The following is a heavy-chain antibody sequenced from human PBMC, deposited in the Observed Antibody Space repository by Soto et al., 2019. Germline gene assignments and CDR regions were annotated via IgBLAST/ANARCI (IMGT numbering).Heavy chain of an antibody. V-gene: IGHV1-69*02. CDR1: GGTFSSYT. CDR3: ASTRVAVYYYYGMDV. Sequence: QVQLVQSGAEVKKPGSSVKVSCKASGGTFSSYTISWVRQAPGQGLEWMGRIIPILGIANYAQKFQGRVTIXXDXSXXTAYMELSSLRCEDTAVYYCASTRVAVYYYYGMDVWGQGTTVTVSS. CDR2: IIPILGIA. J-gene: IGHJ6*02. D-gene: IGHD6-19*01.